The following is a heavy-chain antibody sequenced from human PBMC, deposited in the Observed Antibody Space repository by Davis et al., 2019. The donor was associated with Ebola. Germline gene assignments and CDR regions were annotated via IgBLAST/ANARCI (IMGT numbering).Heavy chain of an antibody. CDR1: GFTFSSYG. Sequence: PGGSLRLSCAASGFTFSSYGMHWVRQAPGKGLEWVAVIWYDGSNKYYADSVKGRFTISRDNSKNTLYLQMNSLRAEDTAVYYCARGGDGYNYAFDYWGQGTLVTVSS. D-gene: IGHD5-24*01. J-gene: IGHJ4*02. CDR3: ARGGDGYNYAFDY. V-gene: IGHV3-33*01. CDR2: IWYDGSNK.